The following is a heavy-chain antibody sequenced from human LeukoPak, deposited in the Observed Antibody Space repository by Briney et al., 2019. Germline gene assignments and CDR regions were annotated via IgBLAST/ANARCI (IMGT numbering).Heavy chain of an antibody. CDR1: GFNFSNYA. V-gene: IGHV3-23*01. Sequence: PGGSLRLSCAASGFNFSNYAMSWVRQAPARGLEWVSSLRGNGDTFYADSVKGRFTISRDNSKNTLYLQMNSLRAEDTAVYYCAKNVGYTYGYPFDSWGQGALVTVSS. CDR3: AKNVGYTYGYPFDS. CDR2: LRGNGDT. J-gene: IGHJ4*02. D-gene: IGHD5-18*01.